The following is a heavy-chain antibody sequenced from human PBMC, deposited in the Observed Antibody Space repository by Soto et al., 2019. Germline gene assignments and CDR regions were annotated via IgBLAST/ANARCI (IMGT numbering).Heavy chain of an antibody. D-gene: IGHD2-2*01. CDR3: ARGTDVDIVVVPAAIWFDP. CDR1: GCSISSYY. Sequence: XETLSLTCTVPGCSISSYYWSWIRQPPGKGLEWIGYIYYSGSTNYNPSLKSRVTISVDTSKNQFSLKLSSVTAADTAVYYCARGTDVDIVVVPAAIWFDPWGQGTLVTVSS. CDR2: IYYSGST. J-gene: IGHJ5*02. V-gene: IGHV4-59*01.